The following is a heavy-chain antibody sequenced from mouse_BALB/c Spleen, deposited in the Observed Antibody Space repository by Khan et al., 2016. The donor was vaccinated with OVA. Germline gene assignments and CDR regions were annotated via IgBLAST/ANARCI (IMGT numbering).Heavy chain of an antibody. CDR1: GYTFTDYN. J-gene: IGHJ3*01. Sequence: EVQLQQSGPELVKPGASVKIPCKASGYTFTDYNMDWVKQSHGKSLEWIGDVNPNNGGTIYNQKFKGKATLTVDKSSSPAYMELRSLKSEDTAVYYCARGHYRYGGSWFAYWGQGTLVTVSA. CDR2: VNPNNGGT. CDR3: ARGHYRYGGSWFAY. D-gene: IGHD2-14*01. V-gene: IGHV1-18*01.